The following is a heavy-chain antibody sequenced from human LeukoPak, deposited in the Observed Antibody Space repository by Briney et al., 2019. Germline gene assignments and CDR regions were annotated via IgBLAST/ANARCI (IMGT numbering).Heavy chain of an antibody. CDR2: ISYDGGTK. CDR3: ARQGTYGDYAVFDY. J-gene: IGHJ4*02. Sequence: GGSLRLSCAASGFAFSNYAMHWVRQAPGKGLEWVAVISYDGGTKYYADSVKGRFTISRDNSKNTLYLQMNSLRAEDTAVYYCARQGTYGDYAVFDYWGQGTLVTVSS. CDR1: GFAFSNYA. D-gene: IGHD4-17*01. V-gene: IGHV3-30*03.